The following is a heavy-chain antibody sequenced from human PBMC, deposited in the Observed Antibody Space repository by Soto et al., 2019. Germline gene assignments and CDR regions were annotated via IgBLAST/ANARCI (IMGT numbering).Heavy chain of an antibody. J-gene: IGHJ4*02. Sequence: KTSETLSLTCAVYGGSFSGYYWSWIRQPPGKGVEWIGEINHSGSTNYNPSLKSRVTISVDTSKNQFSLKLSSVTAADTAVYYCAITTFLDSSGYYSYFDYWGQGTLVTVSS. CDR2: INHSGST. D-gene: IGHD3-22*01. V-gene: IGHV4-34*01. CDR1: GGSFSGYY. CDR3: AITTFLDSSGYYSYFDY.